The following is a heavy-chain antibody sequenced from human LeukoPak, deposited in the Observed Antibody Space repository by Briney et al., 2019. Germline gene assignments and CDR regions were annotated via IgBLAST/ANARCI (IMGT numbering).Heavy chain of an antibody. CDR2: IGTAGDT. Sequence: GGSLRLSCAASGFTFSRYDMHWVRQATGKGLEWVSAIGTAGDTYYPGSVKGRFTISRENAKNSLYLQMNSLRAGDTAVYYCARDRGINWFDPWGQGTLVTVSS. V-gene: IGHV3-13*01. J-gene: IGHJ5*02. CDR3: ARDRGINWFDP. CDR1: GFTFSRYD.